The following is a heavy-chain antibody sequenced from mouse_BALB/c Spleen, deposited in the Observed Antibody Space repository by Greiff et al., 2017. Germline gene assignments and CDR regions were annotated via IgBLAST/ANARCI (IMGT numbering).Heavy chain of an antibody. Sequence: VQLKESGPGLVKPSQSLSLTCTVTGYSITSDYAWNWIRQFPGNKLEWMGYISYSGSTSYNPSLKSRISITRDTSKNQFFLQLNSVTTEDTATYYCARNWDVDYAMDYWGQGTSVTVSS. J-gene: IGHJ4*01. CDR1: GYSITSDYA. V-gene: IGHV3-2*02. D-gene: IGHD4-1*01. CDR2: ISYSGST. CDR3: ARNWDVDYAMDY.